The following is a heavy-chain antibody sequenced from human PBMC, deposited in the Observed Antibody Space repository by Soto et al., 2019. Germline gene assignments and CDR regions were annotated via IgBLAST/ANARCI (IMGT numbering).Heavy chain of an antibody. V-gene: IGHV4-30-2*01. Sequence: QLQLQESGSGLVKPSQTLSLTCAVSGGSISSGGYSWSWIRQPPGKGLEWIGYIYRSGSTYYNPSLKSRVTTSVDRSKNQFSLKLSSVTASDTAVYYCARGGPIVPAATRGWFDPWGQGTLVTVSS. CDR3: ARGGPIVPAATRGWFDP. CDR1: GGSISSGGYS. CDR2: IYRSGST. J-gene: IGHJ5*02. D-gene: IGHD2-2*01.